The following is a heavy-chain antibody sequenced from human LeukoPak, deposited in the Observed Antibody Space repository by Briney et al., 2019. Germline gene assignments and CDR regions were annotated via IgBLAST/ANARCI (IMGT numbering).Heavy chain of an antibody. CDR1: GFTFSSYA. D-gene: IGHD4-17*01. J-gene: IGHJ4*02. Sequence: GGSLRLSCAASGFTFSSYAMSWVRQAPGKGLEWVSSISSSSSYIYYADSVKGRFTISRDNAKNSLYLQMNSLRAGDTAVYYCARGVLTTVTTHFDYWGQGTLVTVSS. CDR2: ISSSSSYI. CDR3: ARGVLTTVTTHFDY. V-gene: IGHV3-21*01.